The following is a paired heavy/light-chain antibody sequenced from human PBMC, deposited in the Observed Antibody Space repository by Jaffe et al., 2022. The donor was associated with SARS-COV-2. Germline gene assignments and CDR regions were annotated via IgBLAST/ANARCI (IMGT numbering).Heavy chain of an antibody. Sequence: EVQLVESGGGLFQPGGSLRLSCAASGFTFSGSWMYWVRQPPGDGLVWVSRISPEGSVTYYADSVKGRFTISRDNAKNTVYLQMNSLRVEDTAVYYCVRGSTGWSGIDYWGQGTLVTVSS. J-gene: IGHJ4*02. D-gene: IGHD6-19*01. CDR1: GFTFSGSW. CDR2: ISPEGSVT. V-gene: IGHV3-74*01. CDR3: VRGSTGWSGIDY.
Light chain of an antibody. CDR1: QSLVYSDGNTY. CDR3: MQATQFPHT. CDR2: KVS. J-gene: IGKJ1*01. V-gene: IGKV2-24*01. Sequence: DIVMTQTPLSSPVTLGQPASISCRSSQSLVYSDGNTYLHWLQQRPGQSPRLLIYKVSNRFSGVPDRFSGSGAGTDFTLKISRVEAEDVGVYYCMQATQFPHTFGQGTKVEIK.